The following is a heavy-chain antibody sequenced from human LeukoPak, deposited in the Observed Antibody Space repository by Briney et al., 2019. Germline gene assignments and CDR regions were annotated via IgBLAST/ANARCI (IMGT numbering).Heavy chain of an antibody. CDR2: ISSSGSTI. CDR1: GFTFSDYY. J-gene: IGHJ4*02. CDR3: ARVYYGSGSEGPLGY. V-gene: IGHV3-11*01. D-gene: IGHD3-10*01. Sequence: GGSLRLSCAASGFTFSDYYMSWIRQAPGKGLDWVSYISSSGSTIYYAVSVKGRFTISRDNAKNSLYLQMNSLRAEDTAVYYCARVYYGSGSEGPLGYWGQGTLVTVSS.